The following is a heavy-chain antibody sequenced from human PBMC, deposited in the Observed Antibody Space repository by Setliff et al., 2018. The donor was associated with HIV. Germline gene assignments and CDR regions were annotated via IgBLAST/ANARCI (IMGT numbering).Heavy chain of an antibody. CDR3: ARYLVVVPVAVGGLDV. D-gene: IGHD2-2*01. CDR1: GYTFTDNY. CDR2: INSASGGT. J-gene: IGHJ6*02. Sequence: ASVKVSCKASGYTFTDNYIHWVRQAPGQGLEWMAWINSASGGTNYAQNFQGRVTVTRGTSINTVYLELSGLTSDDSAVYYCARYLVVVPVAVGGLDVWGQGTTVTVSS. V-gene: IGHV1-2*02.